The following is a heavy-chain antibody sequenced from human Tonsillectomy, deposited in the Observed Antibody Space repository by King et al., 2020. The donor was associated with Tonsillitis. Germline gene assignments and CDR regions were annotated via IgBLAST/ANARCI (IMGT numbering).Heavy chain of an antibody. CDR1: GFSLNTSGVG. V-gene: IGHV2-5*02. J-gene: IGHJ5*02. CDR3: ALRQSKTSTRRVPNWFDP. CDR2: IYWDDDK. D-gene: IGHD3-10*01. Sequence: TLKESGPTLVKPTQTLTVSCSLSGFSLNTSGVGVGWIRQPPGKALEWLAGIYWDDDKRYSPSLKSRLTITKDTSTDRVVLTMTNMDPGDTATYYCALRQSKTSTRRVPNWFDPWGQGTLVTVSS.